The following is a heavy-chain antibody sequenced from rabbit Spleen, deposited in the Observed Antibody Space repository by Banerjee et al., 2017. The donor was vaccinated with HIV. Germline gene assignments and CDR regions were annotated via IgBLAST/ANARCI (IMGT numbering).Heavy chain of an antibody. J-gene: IGHJ3*01. CDR1: GFSFSSSDY. D-gene: IGHD1-1*01. Sequence: QSLEESGGGLVQPEGSLALTCKASGFSFSSSDYICWVRQAPGKGLEWISCIAGSSSGFTYSATWAKGRFTISKTSSTTVTLQMTSLTVADTATYFCARGTTSGGVGDALTRLDLWGPGTLVTVS. CDR2: IAGSSSGFT. V-gene: IGHV1S40*01. CDR3: ARGTTSGGVGDALTRLDL.